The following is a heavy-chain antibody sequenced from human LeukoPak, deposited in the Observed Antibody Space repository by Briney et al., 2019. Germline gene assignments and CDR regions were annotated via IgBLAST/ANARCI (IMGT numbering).Heavy chain of an antibody. V-gene: IGHV3-48*01. CDR3: ARGSVYFDS. CDR2: ITSSSSGL. CDR1: EFTFSSYS. J-gene: IGHJ4*02. Sequence: PGGSLRLSCAASEFTFSSYSMNWVRQAPGKGLEWVSYITSSSSGLWYADSVKGRFTISRHNSKNTLYLQMNSLRAEDTAVYYCARGSVYFDSWGQGTLVTVSS.